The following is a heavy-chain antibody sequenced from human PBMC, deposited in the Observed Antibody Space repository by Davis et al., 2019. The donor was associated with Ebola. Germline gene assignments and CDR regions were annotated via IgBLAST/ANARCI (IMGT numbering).Heavy chain of an antibody. Sequence: PSETLSLTCNVSGGSISSITYYWAWIRQPPGKGLEWIGSRYYSGSTSYNPSLKSRVTISVDTSKNQFSLRLTSVTAADTAVYYCAVSFSTLERRMDVWGQGATVTISS. J-gene: IGHJ6*02. D-gene: IGHD2/OR15-2a*01. CDR1: GGSISSITYY. CDR2: RYYSGST. CDR3: AVSFSTLERRMDV. V-gene: IGHV4-39*01.